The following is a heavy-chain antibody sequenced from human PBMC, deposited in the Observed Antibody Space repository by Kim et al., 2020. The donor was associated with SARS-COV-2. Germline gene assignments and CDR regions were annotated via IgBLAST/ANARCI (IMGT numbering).Heavy chain of an antibody. J-gene: IGHJ4*02. V-gene: IGHV4-39*01. CDR3: ARRGGSGRSFDY. CDR1: GGAISSTSYY. CDR2: ISYGGST. D-gene: IGHD3-10*01. Sequence: SETLSLTCNVSGGAISSTSYYWVWIRQPPGKGLEWIGSISYGGSTNFNSSLKSRVTISVDTSKNQFSLKLSSMTAADSAVYYCARRGGSGRSFDYWGQGTLVIVS.